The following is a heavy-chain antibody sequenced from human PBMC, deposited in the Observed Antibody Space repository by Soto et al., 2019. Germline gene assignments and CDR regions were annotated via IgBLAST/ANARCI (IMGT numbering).Heavy chain of an antibody. Sequence: PSETLSLTCAVSGGSISSGGYSWSWIRQPPGKGLEWIGYIYHSGSTYYNLSLKSRVTISVDRSKNQFSLKLSSVTAADTAVYYCASSGDLVGAFDYWGQGTLVTVSS. CDR1: GGSISSGGYS. CDR2: IYHSGST. V-gene: IGHV4-30-2*01. CDR3: ASSGDLVGAFDY. D-gene: IGHD2-15*01. J-gene: IGHJ4*02.